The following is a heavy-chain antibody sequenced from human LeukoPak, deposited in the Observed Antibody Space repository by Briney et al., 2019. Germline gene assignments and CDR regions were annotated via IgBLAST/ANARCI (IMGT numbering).Heavy chain of an antibody. CDR2: IYPGDSDT. D-gene: IGHD4-17*01. J-gene: IGHJ4*02. Sequence: GESLKISCKGSGYTFTNYWIGWVRQMPGKGLEWMGIIYPGDSDTRYSPSFQGQVTISADKSISTAFLQWNSLKASDTAMYYCARATVTFDPDFWGQGTLVTVSS. CDR3: ARATVTFDPDF. CDR1: GYTFTNYW. V-gene: IGHV5-51*01.